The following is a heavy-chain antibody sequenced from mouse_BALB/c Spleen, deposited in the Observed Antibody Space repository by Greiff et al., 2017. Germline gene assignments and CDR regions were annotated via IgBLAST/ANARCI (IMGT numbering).Heavy chain of an antibody. Sequence: EVQLVESGPGLVKPSQSLSLTCTVTGYSITSDYAWNWIRQFPGNKLEWMGYISYSGSTSYNPSLKSRISITRDTSKNQFFLQLNSVTTEDTATYYCARDFGYYGSSYDYWGQGTTLTVSS. J-gene: IGHJ2*01. CDR2: ISYSGST. CDR1: GYSITSDYA. D-gene: IGHD1-1*01. V-gene: IGHV3-2*02. CDR3: ARDFGYYGSSYDY.